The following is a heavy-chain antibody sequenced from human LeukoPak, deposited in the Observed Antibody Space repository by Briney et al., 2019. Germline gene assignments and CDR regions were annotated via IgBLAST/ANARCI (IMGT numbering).Heavy chain of an antibody. J-gene: IGHJ4*02. V-gene: IGHV1-46*01. CDR1: GYTFTSYY. D-gene: IGHD5-18*01. CDR2: INPSGGST. CDR3: ARAPARQLWLYGRDYFDY. Sequence: GASVKVSCKASGYTFTSYYMHWVRQAPGQGLEWMGIINPSGGSTSYAQKFQGRVTMTRDMSTSTAYMELSSLRSEDTAVYYCARAPARQLWLYGRDYFDYWGQGTLVTVSS.